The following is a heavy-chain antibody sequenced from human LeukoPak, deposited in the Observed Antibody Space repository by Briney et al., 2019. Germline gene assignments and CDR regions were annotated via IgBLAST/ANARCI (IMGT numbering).Heavy chain of an antibody. CDR1: GGSFSGYY. J-gene: IGHJ5*02. V-gene: IGHV4-34*01. D-gene: IGHD6-13*01. CDR2: INHSGST. CDR3: ARDLLYSSSWRPLGSWFDP. Sequence: SETLSLTCAVYGGSFSGYYWSWIRQPPGKGLEWIGEINHSGSTNYNPSLKSRVTISVDTSKNQFSLKLSSVTAADTAVYYCARDLLYSSSWRPLGSWFDPWGQGTLVTVSS.